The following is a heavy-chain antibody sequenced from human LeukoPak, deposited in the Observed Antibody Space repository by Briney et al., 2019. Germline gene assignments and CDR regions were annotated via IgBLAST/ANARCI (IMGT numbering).Heavy chain of an antibody. CDR3: ARYYYYTSSGYD. J-gene: IGHJ4*02. V-gene: IGHV1-69*01. Sequence: ATGKVSCKASGGTFSSYAISWVRQAPGQGLEWMGGIITIFATTNYAQKFQGRVTITADESTSTAYMELSSLRSEDTAVYYCARYYYYTSSGYDWGQGTLV. D-gene: IGHD3-22*01. CDR1: GGTFSSYA. CDR2: IITIFATT.